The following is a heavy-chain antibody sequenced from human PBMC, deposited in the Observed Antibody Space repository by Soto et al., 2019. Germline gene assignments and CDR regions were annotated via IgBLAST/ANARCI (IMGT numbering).Heavy chain of an antibody. V-gene: IGHV4-39*01. CDR3: ARLAPACTRYFEY. Sequence: WQTKRDPWSVLGGSSISISYRWVWIRQPPGKGLEWIGSIYYSGSTYYNPSLKSRFTISVDTSKNQFSLKLSSVTAADTAVYYCARLAPACTRYFEYLRQGTLVIV. D-gene: IGHD2-2*01. CDR1: GGSSISISYR. CDR2: IYYSGST. J-gene: IGHJ4*02.